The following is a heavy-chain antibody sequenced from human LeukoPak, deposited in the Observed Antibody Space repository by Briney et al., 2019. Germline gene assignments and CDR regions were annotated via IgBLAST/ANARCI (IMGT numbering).Heavy chain of an antibody. D-gene: IGHD1-26*01. V-gene: IGHV4-30-2*01. J-gene: IGHJ5*02. CDR2: IYHSGST. CDR1: GFTFSSYA. Sequence: LRLSCAASGFTFSSYAMIWVRQAPGKGLEWIGYIYHSGSTYYNPSLKSRVTISVDRSKNQFSLKLSSVTAADTAVYYCARDNIVGPTQNWFDPWGQGTLVTVSS. CDR3: ARDNIVGPTQNWFDP.